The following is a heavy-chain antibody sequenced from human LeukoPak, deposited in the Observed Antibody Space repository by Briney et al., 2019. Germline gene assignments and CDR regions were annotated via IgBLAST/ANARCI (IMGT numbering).Heavy chain of an antibody. J-gene: IGHJ4*02. D-gene: IGHD3-10*01. CDR1: GFTFSSYA. CDR2: ISGSGGST. V-gene: IGHV3-23*01. Sequence: GGSLRLSCAASGFTFSSYAMRWVRQAPGKGLEWVSSISGSGGSTYYADSVKGRFTISRDNSKNTLYLQMNSLRAEDTAVYYCAKDWDYYGSGSYSDYWGQGTLVSVSS. CDR3: AKDWDYYGSGSYSDY.